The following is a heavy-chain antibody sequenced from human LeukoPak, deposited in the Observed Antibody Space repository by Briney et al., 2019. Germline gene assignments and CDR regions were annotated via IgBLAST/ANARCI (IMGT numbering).Heavy chain of an antibody. V-gene: IGHV1-8*03. Sequence: GASVKVSCKASGYTFTSYDINWVRQATGQGLEWMGWMNPNSGNIGYAQKFQGRVTITRNTSISTAYMELSSLRSEDTAVYYCARGNGYSSSPSPRFDPWGQGTMVTVSS. J-gene: IGHJ3*01. CDR1: GYTFTSYD. CDR3: ARGNGYSSSPSPRFDP. CDR2: MNPNSGNI. D-gene: IGHD6-6*01.